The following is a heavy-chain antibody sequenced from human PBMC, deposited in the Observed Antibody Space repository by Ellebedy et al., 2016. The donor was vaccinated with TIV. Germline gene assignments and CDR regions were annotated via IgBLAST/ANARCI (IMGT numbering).Heavy chain of an antibody. V-gene: IGHV3-23*01. CDR1: GLRFSNFF. Sequence: GGSLRLXXAVSGLRFSNFFMSWVRQAPGKGLEWVSTISGGGDKTYLADSVKGRFIISRDNFRNTLYLQMNGLTTDDTAVYYCRPGHYSGSWGLGSLVTVSS. CDR2: ISGGGDKT. J-gene: IGHJ4*02. CDR3: RPGHYSGS.